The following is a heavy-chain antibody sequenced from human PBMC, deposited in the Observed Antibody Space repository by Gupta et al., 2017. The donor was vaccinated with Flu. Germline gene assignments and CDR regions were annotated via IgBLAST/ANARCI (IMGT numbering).Heavy chain of an antibody. J-gene: IGHJ4*02. V-gene: IGHV1-69*02. Sequence: QVQLVQSGAEVRKPGSAVKVSCKDSGDTFNSYSINWVRQAPGQGLEWMGRLIPSLGITTYAQKFQGRVTITADKSAATAYMDLRGLESDDTAVYYCATTQGTSSWTRFFDYWGQGSLLTVSS. CDR3: ATTQGTSSWTRFFDY. D-gene: IGHD6-13*01. CDR1: GDTFNSYS. CDR2: LIPSLGIT.